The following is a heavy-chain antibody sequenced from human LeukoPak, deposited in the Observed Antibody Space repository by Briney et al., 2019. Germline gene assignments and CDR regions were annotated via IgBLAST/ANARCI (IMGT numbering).Heavy chain of an antibody. Sequence: GGSLRLSCAASGFTFSGYAMHWVRQAPGKGLEWVAVISYDGSNKYYADSVKGRFTISRDNSKNTLYLQMNSLRAEDTAVYYCASNYIVATIPYYYYGMDVWGQGTTVTVSS. CDR3: ASNYIVATIPYYYYGMDV. V-gene: IGHV3-30-3*01. J-gene: IGHJ6*02. CDR2: ISYDGSNK. D-gene: IGHD5-12*01. CDR1: GFTFSGYA.